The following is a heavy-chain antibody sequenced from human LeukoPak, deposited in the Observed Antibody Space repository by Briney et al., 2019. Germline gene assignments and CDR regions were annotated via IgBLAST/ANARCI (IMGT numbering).Heavy chain of an antibody. J-gene: IGHJ6*03. CDR1: GFTVSSTY. D-gene: IGHD2-2*01. V-gene: IGHV3-53*01. CDR2: IFSGGTT. CDR3: ARRSQVPAGNYYYYFMDV. Sequence: PGGSLRLSCAASGFTVSSTYMTWVRQAPGKGLEWVSVIFSGGTTYYADSVMGRFTISRDNSKNTLYLQMNSLRAEDTAVYYCARRSQVPAGNYYYYFMDVWGKGTTVTISS.